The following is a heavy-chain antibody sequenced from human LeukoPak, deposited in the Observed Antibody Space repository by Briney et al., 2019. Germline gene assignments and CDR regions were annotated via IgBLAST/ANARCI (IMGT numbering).Heavy chain of an antibody. CDR3: ARSYYGSGSYLQGYSFDP. J-gene: IGHJ5*02. CDR1: GGSFSGYY. Sequence: SETLSLTCAVYGGSFSGYYWSWIRQPPGKGLEWIGYIYYSGSTNHNPSLKSRVTISVDTSKNQFSLKLSSVTAADTAVYYCARSYYGSGSYLQGYSFDPWGQGTLVTVSS. D-gene: IGHD3-10*01. CDR2: IYYSGST. V-gene: IGHV4-59*01.